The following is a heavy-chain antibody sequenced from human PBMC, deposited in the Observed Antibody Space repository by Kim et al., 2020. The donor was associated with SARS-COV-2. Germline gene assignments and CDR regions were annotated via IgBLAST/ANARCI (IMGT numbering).Heavy chain of an antibody. CDR2: ISWDGGST. J-gene: IGHJ6*02. Sequence: GGSLRLSCAASGFNFDDFSMHWVRQAPGKGLEWVSLISWDGGSTYYADSVRGRFTISRDNSKNSLYLHMNSLRSEDTALYYCTRSRWLYDYGMDVWGQGTTVTVPS. CDR1: GFNFDDFS. CDR3: TRSRWLYDYGMDV. D-gene: IGHD6-19*01. V-gene: IGHV3-43*01.